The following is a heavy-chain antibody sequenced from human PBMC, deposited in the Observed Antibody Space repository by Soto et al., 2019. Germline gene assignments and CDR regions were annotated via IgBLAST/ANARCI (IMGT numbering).Heavy chain of an antibody. CDR1: GYSISSGYY. CDR2: IYHSGST. CDR3: ARASADYDILTGYYAYGMDV. J-gene: IGHJ6*02. V-gene: IGHV4-38-2*01. D-gene: IGHD3-9*01. Sequence: PSETLSLTCAVSGYSISSGYYWGWLRQPPGKGLEWIGSIYHSGSTYYNPSLKSRVTISVDTSKNQFSLKLSSVTAADTAVYYCARASADYDILTGYYAYGMDVWGQGTTVTVSS.